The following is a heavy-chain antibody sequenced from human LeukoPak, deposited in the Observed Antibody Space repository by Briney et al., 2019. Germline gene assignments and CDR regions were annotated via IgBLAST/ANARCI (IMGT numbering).Heavy chain of an antibody. Sequence: PSETLSLTCTVSGGSISSYYWSWIRQPPGKGLEWLGYIYYSGSSNYNPSLKSRVTMSADTSKNQFSLKLSSVTAADTAVYYCARVPRSYYYYYYMDVWGKGTTVTVSS. CDR1: GGSISSYY. J-gene: IGHJ6*03. CDR2: IYYSGSS. CDR3: ARVPRSYYYYYYMDV. V-gene: IGHV4-59*01.